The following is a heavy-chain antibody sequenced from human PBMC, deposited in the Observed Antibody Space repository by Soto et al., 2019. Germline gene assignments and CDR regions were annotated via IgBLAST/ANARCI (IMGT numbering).Heavy chain of an antibody. Sequence: GGSLRLSCAASGFTVSSNYMSWVRQAPGNGLEWVSVIYSGGSTYYADSVKGRFTISRDNSKNTLYLQMNSLRAEDTAVYYCARVRSDYYDSSGYSHDAFDIWGQGTMVTVSS. V-gene: IGHV3-53*01. D-gene: IGHD3-22*01. CDR2: IYSGGST. CDR1: GFTVSSNY. CDR3: ARVRSDYYDSSGYSHDAFDI. J-gene: IGHJ3*02.